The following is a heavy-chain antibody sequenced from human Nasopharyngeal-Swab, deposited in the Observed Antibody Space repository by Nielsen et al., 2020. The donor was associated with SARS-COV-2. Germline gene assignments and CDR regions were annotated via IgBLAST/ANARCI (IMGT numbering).Heavy chain of an antibody. D-gene: IGHD1-26*01. CDR2: IYPGDTNT. J-gene: IGHJ6*02. CDR3: ARPMRPMGHYYFGMDV. Sequence: GESLKISCKGSGYSFTTYWIGWVRQMPGKGLEWMGIIYPGDTNTRYSPSFQGQVTISVYKYSSTAYLQWSSLKASDTAIYYCARPMRPMGHYYFGMDVWGQGTTVTVSS. V-gene: IGHV5-51*01. CDR1: GYSFTTYW.